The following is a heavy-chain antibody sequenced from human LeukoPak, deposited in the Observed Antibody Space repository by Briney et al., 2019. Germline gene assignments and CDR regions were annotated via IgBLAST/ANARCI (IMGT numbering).Heavy chain of an antibody. CDR1: GGSISGYY. J-gene: IGHJ4*02. D-gene: IGHD1-26*01. V-gene: IGHV4-59*08. CDR3: ARTTPSGSYFDY. CDR2: IYYSGST. Sequence: SETLSLTCTVSGGSISGYYWSWIRQPPGKGLEWIGYIYYSGSTNYNPSLKSRVTISVDTSKNQFSLKLSSVTAADTAVYYCARTTPSGSYFDYWGQGTLVTVSS.